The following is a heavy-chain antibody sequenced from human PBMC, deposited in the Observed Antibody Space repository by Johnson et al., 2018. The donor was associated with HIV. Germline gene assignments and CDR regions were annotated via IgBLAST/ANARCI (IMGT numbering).Heavy chain of an antibody. CDR1: GFTLSNY. D-gene: IGHD1-20*01. J-gene: IGHJ3*02. CDR3: AKYNWNHDAFDI. V-gene: IGHV3-66*01. CDR2: IYSGGST. Sequence: VQLVESGGGVVQPGRSLRLSCVASGFTLSNYMSWVRQAPGKGLEWVSVIYSGGSTYYADSVKGRFTISRDNSKNTLFLQMNSLRAEDTAMFYCAKYNWNHDAFDIWGQGTKVTVSS.